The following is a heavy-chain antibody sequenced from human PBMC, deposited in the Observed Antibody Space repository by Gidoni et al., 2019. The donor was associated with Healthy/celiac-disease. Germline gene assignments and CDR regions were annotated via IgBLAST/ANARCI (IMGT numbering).Heavy chain of an antibody. CDR2: IYYIGST. J-gene: IGHJ4*02. CDR1: GGSISSRSYY. V-gene: IGHV4-39*01. D-gene: IGHD3-3*01. CDR3: ARQVTRGYDFWSGYHVDY. Sequence: QLQLQESGPGLVKPSETLSLTCTVSGGSISSRSYYWGWIRQPPGKGLEWIGSIYYIGSTYYNPSLKSRVTISVDTSKNQFSLKRSSVTAADTAVYYCARQVTRGYDFWSGYHVDYWGQGTLVTVSS.